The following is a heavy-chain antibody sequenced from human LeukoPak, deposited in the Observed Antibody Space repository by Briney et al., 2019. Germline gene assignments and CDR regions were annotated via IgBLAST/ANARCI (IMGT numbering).Heavy chain of an antibody. CDR2: ISAYNGNT. V-gene: IGHV1-18*01. D-gene: IGHD6-13*01. CDR3: ARVAPYGSRFNWFDP. CDR1: GGTFSSYA. Sequence: ASVKVSCKASGGTFSSYAISWVRQAPGQGLEWMGWISAYNGNTNYAQKLQGRVTMTTDTSTGTAYMELRSLRSDDTAVYYCARVAPYGSRFNWFDPWGQGTLVTVSS. J-gene: IGHJ5*02.